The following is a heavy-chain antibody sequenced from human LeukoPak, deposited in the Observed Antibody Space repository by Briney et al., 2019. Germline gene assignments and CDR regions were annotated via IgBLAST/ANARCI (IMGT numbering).Heavy chain of an antibody. D-gene: IGHD3-3*01. J-gene: IGHJ4*02. Sequence: PGXXLXLSCAASGFMFSSYWMSWARQAPGKGLEWVANIKQDGSEKYYVDSVKGRFTISRDNAKNSLYLQMNSLRAEDTAVYYCATPIPYYDFWSGSDYWGQGTLVTVSS. CDR2: IKQDGSEK. V-gene: IGHV3-7*01. CDR3: ATPIPYYDFWSGSDY. CDR1: GFMFSSYW.